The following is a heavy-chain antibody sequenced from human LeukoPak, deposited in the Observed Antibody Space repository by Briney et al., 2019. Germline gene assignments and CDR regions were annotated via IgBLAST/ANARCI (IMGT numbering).Heavy chain of an antibody. CDR1: GFTFSSHA. CDR3: AKDYRIGYSDHFDY. CDR2: IYESGQTT. D-gene: IGHD2-21*01. V-gene: IGHV3-23*01. Sequence: GGSLRLSCVGSGFTFSSHAMSWVRQAPEKGLEWVSGIYESGQTTHYADSVKGRFSISRDNSKNTLYLQMDSLRGEDTAIYYCAKDYRIGYSDHFDYWGQEALVTVSS. J-gene: IGHJ4*02.